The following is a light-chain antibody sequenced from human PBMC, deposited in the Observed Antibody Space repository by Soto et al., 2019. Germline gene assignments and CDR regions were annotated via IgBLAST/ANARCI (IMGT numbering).Light chain of an antibody. CDR3: QQYNNWWT. V-gene: IGKV3-15*01. Sequence: EIVMTQSPATLSVSPGERATLSCRASQSISNNVAWYHQRPGQAPRLLIYGASTRATGIPARFSGSGSGTEFTRTISSLQSEDFAVYYCQQYNNWWTFGQGTRVEIK. CDR1: QSISNN. J-gene: IGKJ1*01. CDR2: GAS.